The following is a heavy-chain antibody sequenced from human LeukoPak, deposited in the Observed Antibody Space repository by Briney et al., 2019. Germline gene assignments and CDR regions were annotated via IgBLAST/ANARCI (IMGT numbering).Heavy chain of an antibody. D-gene: IGHD2-15*01. CDR1: GGSISSYY. CDR2: IYYSGST. Sequence: PSETLSLTCTVSGGSISSYYWSWIRQPPGKGLEWIGYIYYSGSTNYNPSLKSRVTISVDTSKNQFSLKLSSVTAADTAVYYCARSGSPGLLLQYYYYYYGMDAWGQGTTVTVSS. V-gene: IGHV4-59*08. J-gene: IGHJ6*02. CDR3: ARSGSPGLLLQYYYYYYGMDA.